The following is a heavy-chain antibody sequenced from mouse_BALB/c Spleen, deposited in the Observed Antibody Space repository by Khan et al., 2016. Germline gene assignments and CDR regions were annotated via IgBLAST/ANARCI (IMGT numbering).Heavy chain of an antibody. Sequence: QVQLQQPGPSLVQPSQSLSITCTVSGFSLTSYGVHWVRQSPGKGLEWLGVIWRGGSTDYNAAFMSRLSITKDNSKSQVFFKMNSLQADDTAIYYCAKNYYYGSSYFDYWGQGTTLTVSS. V-gene: IGHV2-5-1*01. D-gene: IGHD1-1*01. CDR2: IWRGGST. CDR3: AKNYYYGSSYFDY. J-gene: IGHJ2*01. CDR1: GFSLTSYG.